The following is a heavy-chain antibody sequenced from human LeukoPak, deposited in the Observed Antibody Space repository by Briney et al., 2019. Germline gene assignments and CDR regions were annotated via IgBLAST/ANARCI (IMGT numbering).Heavy chain of an antibody. J-gene: IGHJ3*02. CDR3: AKYSGSRGAIDI. Sequence: PGGSLRLSCAASGLTFSSYGMHWVRQAPGKGLEWVAVISYDGSNKYYAESVKGRFTITRDNSKNTLYLQMNSLRAEDTAVYYCAKYSGSRGAIDIWGQGTRVTVSS. D-gene: IGHD1-26*01. CDR1: GLTFSSYG. CDR2: ISYDGSNK. V-gene: IGHV3-30*18.